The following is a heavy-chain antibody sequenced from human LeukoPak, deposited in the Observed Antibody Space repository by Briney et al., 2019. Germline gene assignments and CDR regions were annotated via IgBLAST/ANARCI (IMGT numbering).Heavy chain of an antibody. Sequence: GGALRLSCAASGFTFSSYAMSWVRQAPGKGLEWVSAISSSGESTYYADSVKGRFTISRDNAKNSLYLQMNSLRAEDTAVYYCARDHYDILTGYSPFDYWGQGTLVTVSS. V-gene: IGHV3-23*01. D-gene: IGHD3-9*01. CDR3: ARDHYDILTGYSPFDY. CDR1: GFTFSSYA. J-gene: IGHJ4*02. CDR2: ISSSGEST.